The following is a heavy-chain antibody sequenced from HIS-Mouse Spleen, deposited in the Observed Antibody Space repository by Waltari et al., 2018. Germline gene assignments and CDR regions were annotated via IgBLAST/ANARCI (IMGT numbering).Heavy chain of an antibody. Sequence: QLQLQESGPGLVKPSETLSLTCTVSGGSISSSSYYWGWIRQPPGKGLEWIGSSYYSGSTAYTPSLKSRVTISVETSKNQFSLKLSSVTAADTAVYYCAREIPYSSSWYDWYFDLWGRGTLVTVSS. CDR2: SYYSGST. J-gene: IGHJ2*01. D-gene: IGHD6-13*01. V-gene: IGHV4-39*07. CDR1: GGSISSSSYY. CDR3: AREIPYSSSWYDWYFDL.